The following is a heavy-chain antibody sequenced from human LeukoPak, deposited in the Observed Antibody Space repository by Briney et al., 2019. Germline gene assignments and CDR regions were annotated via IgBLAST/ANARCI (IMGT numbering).Heavy chain of an antibody. Sequence: GGSLRLSCAASGFTFSSYWMSWVRQAQGKGLEWVANIKQDGSEKYYVDSVKGRFTISRDNAKNSLYLQMNSLRAEDTAVYYCAREELELREGYYFDYWGQGTLVTVSS. CDR3: AREELELREGYYFDY. J-gene: IGHJ4*02. CDR1: GFTFSSYW. V-gene: IGHV3-7*01. D-gene: IGHD1-7*01. CDR2: IKQDGSEK.